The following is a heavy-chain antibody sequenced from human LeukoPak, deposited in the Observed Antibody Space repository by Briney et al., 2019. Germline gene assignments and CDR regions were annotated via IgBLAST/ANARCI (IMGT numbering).Heavy chain of an antibody. CDR2: IIPFFGTA. Sequence: ASVKVSCKASGGTFSSHAISWVRQAPGQGLEWMGGIIPFFGTAKYAQKFQGRVTIIADDSTSTAYMELSSLRSEDTAVYYCARDGCSSTRCSAGGNWFDPWGQGTLVTVSS. V-gene: IGHV1-69*13. D-gene: IGHD2-2*01. CDR1: GGTFSSHA. CDR3: ARDGCSSTRCSAGGNWFDP. J-gene: IGHJ5*02.